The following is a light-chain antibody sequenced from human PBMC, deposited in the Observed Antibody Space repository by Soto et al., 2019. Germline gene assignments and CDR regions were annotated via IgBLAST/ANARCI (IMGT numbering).Light chain of an antibody. V-gene: IGKV3D-20*02. CDR1: QSISSSY. CDR3: QQRHNWPIT. CDR2: DTS. J-gene: IGKJ5*01. Sequence: EIVLTQSPGTLSLSPGKRATLSCGASQSISSSYLAWYQQRPGQHPRLLIYDTSNRATGIPARFSGSGSGTDFTLTISGLETADLGVYYCQQRHNWPITLGQGTRLEI.